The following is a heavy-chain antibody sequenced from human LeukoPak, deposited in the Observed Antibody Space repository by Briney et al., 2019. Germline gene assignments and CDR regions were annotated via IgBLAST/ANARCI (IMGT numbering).Heavy chain of an antibody. V-gene: IGHV4-39*07. J-gene: IGHJ1*01. CDR3: ARVRYYDSSGYYYFQH. CDR2: IYYSGST. CDR1: GGSIGSGSYY. Sequence: TSETLSLTCTVSGGSIGSGSYYWGWIRQPPGKGLEWIGIIYYSGSTYYNPSLKSRVTISVDKSKNQFSLKLSSVTAADTAVYYCARVRYYDSSGYYYFQHWGQGTLVTVSS. D-gene: IGHD3-22*01.